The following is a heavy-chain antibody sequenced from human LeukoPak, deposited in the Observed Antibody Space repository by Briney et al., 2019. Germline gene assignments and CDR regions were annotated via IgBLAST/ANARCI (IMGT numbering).Heavy chain of an antibody. Sequence: GGSLRLSCAASGFTFDDYGMSWVRQVPGKGLEWVSGINWNGGSTGYADSVKGRFTISRDNAKNSLYLQMNSLRAEDTALYYCARVPFTVTAQYWFDPWGQGTLVTVSS. J-gene: IGHJ5*02. D-gene: IGHD4-17*01. V-gene: IGHV3-20*04. CDR1: GFTFDDYG. CDR3: ARVPFTVTAQYWFDP. CDR2: INWNGGST.